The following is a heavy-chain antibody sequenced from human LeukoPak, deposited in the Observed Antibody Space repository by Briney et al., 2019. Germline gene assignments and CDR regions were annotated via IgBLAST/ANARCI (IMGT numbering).Heavy chain of an antibody. J-gene: IGHJ4*02. Sequence: PSETLSLTCAVYGGSFSGYYWSWIRQPPGKGLEWIGEINHSGSTNYNPSLKSRVTISVETSKNQFSLKLSSVTAADTAVYYCARGSTHYYDSSYSERGFDYWGQGTLVTVSS. CDR1: GGSFSGYY. CDR2: INHSGST. CDR3: ARGSTHYYDSSYSERGFDY. D-gene: IGHD3-22*01. V-gene: IGHV4-34*01.